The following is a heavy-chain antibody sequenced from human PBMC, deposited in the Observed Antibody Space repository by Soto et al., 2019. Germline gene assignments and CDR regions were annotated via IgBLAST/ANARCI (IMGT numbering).Heavy chain of an antibody. D-gene: IGHD3-22*01. CDR1: GYTFTSYR. J-gene: IGHJ4*02. CDR3: ARGPDYEGYFDY. Sequence: VASVKVSCKASGYTFTSYRISWVRQAPGQGLEWMGWLILPCGTPNYAQKFQGRVTISADESMTTAYMELSGLTSEDTAVYYCARGPDYEGYFDYWGRGTLVTVSS. CDR2: LILPCGTP. V-gene: IGHV1-69*13.